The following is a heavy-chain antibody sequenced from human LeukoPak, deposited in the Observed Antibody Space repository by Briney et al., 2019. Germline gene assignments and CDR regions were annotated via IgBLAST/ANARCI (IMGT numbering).Heavy chain of an antibody. Sequence: GESLKISCKGSGYSFTSYWIGWVRQMPGKGLEWMGIVYPGDSDTRYSPSFQGQVTISADKSISTAYLQRSSLKASDTAMYYCARLYIVVVPAAIDGGFDPWGQGALVTVSS. J-gene: IGHJ5*02. CDR1: GYSFTSYW. CDR2: VYPGDSDT. V-gene: IGHV5-51*01. CDR3: ARLYIVVVPAAIDGGFDP. D-gene: IGHD2-2*01.